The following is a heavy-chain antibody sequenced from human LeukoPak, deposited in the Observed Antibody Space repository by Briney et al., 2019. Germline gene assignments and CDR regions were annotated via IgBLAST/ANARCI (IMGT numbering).Heavy chain of an antibody. Sequence: SETLSLTCAVYGGSFSGYYWSWIRQPPGKGLEWIGYIYYSGSTNYNPSLKSRVTISVDTSKNQFSLKLSSVTAADTAVYYCASGYSSGYAFDIWGQGTMVTVSS. V-gene: IGHV4-59*08. CDR3: ASGYSSGYAFDI. J-gene: IGHJ3*02. D-gene: IGHD6-19*01. CDR2: IYYSGST. CDR1: GGSFSGYY.